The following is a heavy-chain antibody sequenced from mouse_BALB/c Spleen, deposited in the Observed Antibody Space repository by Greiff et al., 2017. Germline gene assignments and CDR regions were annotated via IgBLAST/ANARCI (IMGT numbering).Heavy chain of an antibody. D-gene: IGHD1-1*01. CDR3: ARIYYGSLFDY. Sequence: VQLQQSGAELVKPGASVKLSCTASGFNIKDTYMHWVKQRPEQGLEWIGRIDPANGNTKYDPKFQGKATITADTSSNTAYLQLSSLTSEDTAVYYCARIYYGSLFDYWGQGTTLTVSS. CDR2: IDPANGNT. CDR1: GFNIKDTY. J-gene: IGHJ2*01. V-gene: IGHV14-3*02.